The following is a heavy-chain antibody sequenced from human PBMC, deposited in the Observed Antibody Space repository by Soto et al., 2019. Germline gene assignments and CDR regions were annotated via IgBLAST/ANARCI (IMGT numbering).Heavy chain of an antibody. V-gene: IGHV4-30-2*01. CDR2: IYHSGST. J-gene: IGHJ6*02. Sequence: PSETLSLTCAVSGGSISSGGYSWSWIRQPPGKGLEWIGYIYHSGSTYYNPSLKSRVTISVDRSKNQFSLKLSSVTAADTAVYYCARDLRHYYDSSGSSYYYYGMDVWGPGTTLTVSS. CDR3: ARDLRHYYDSSGSSYYYYGMDV. CDR1: GGSISSGGYS. D-gene: IGHD3-22*01.